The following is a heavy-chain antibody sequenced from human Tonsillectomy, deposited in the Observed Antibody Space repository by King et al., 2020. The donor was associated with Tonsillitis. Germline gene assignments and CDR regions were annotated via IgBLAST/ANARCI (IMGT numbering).Heavy chain of an antibody. D-gene: IGHD3-22*01. CDR2: INHSGST. CDR3: ARAIGNYYDSSGYAFDI. Sequence: VQLQQWGAGLLKPSETLSLTCAVYCGSFSGYYWSWIRQPPGKGLEWIGEINHSGSTNYNPALKSRVTISVDTSKNQFSLKLSSVTAADTAVYYCARAIGNYYDSSGYAFDIWGQGTMVTVSS. CDR1: CGSFSGYY. J-gene: IGHJ3*02. V-gene: IGHV4-34*01.